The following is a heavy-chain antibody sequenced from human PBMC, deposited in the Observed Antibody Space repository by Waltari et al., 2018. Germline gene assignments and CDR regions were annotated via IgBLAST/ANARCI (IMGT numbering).Heavy chain of an antibody. D-gene: IGHD3-16*01. CDR1: GFTFSSYG. CDR3: ARAMGAVGDY. V-gene: IGHV3-33*01. CDR2: IWYDGSNK. Sequence: QVQLVESGGGVVQPGGSLRLSCAASGFTFSSYGMHWVRQAPGKGLEGVAVIWYDGSNKYYADSVKGRFTISRDNSKNTLYLQMNSLRAEDTAVYYCARAMGAVGDYWGQGTLVTVSS. J-gene: IGHJ4*02.